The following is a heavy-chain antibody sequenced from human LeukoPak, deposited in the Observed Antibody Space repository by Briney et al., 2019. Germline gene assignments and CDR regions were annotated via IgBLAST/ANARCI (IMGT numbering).Heavy chain of an antibody. Sequence: SVKVSCKASGGTFNNYAINWVRQAPGQGLEWMGGIFPLFETTNYAQGFKGRATITADDSTSTAYMELNSLRTEDTAVYYCARGRESHGHYFHFWGQGTLVTVSS. J-gene: IGHJ4*02. CDR1: GGTFNNYA. CDR2: IFPLFETT. D-gene: IGHD1-26*01. CDR3: ARGRESHGHYFHF. V-gene: IGHV1-69*13.